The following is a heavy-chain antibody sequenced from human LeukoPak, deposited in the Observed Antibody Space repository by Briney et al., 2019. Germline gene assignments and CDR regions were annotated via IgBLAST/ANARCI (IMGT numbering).Heavy chain of an antibody. CDR2: IYPGDSDT. V-gene: IGHV5-51*01. J-gene: IGHJ4*02. Sequence: GESLKISCKGSGYSFTSYWIGWVRKMPGKGLEWMGIIYPGDSDTRYSPSFQGQVTISADKSISTAYLQSSSLKASDTAMYYSARPAICGGDCYFDYRGQGTLVTVSS. D-gene: IGHD2-21*02. CDR1: GYSFTSYW. CDR3: ARPAICGGDCYFDY.